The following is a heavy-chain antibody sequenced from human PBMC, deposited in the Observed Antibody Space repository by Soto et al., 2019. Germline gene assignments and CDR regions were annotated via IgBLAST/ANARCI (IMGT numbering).Heavy chain of an antibody. D-gene: IGHD5-18*01. CDR1: GYTFTSYG. CDR2: ISAYNGNT. Sequence: QVQLVQSGAEVKKPGASVKVSCEASGYTFTSYGISWVRQAPGQGLEWMGWISAYNGNTNYAQKLQGRGTMTTDTSTSTAYMELRSLRSDDTAVYYCASSLLVGYGLEGESDWGQGTLVTVSS. J-gene: IGHJ4*02. V-gene: IGHV1-18*01. CDR3: ASSLLVGYGLEGESD.